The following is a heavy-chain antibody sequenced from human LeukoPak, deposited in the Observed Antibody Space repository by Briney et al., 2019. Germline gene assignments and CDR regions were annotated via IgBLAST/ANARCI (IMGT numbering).Heavy chain of an antibody. V-gene: IGHV3-21*01. J-gene: IGHJ4*02. Sequence: GGSLRLSCAASGFTFSSYSMNWVRQAPGKGLEWVSSISSSSSYIYYADSVRGRFTTSRDNAKNSLYLQMNSLRAEDTAVYYCARAEGSAATSLLDYWGQGTLVTVSS. CDR2: ISSSSSYI. D-gene: IGHD2-15*01. CDR1: GFTFSSYS. CDR3: ARAEGSAATSLLDY.